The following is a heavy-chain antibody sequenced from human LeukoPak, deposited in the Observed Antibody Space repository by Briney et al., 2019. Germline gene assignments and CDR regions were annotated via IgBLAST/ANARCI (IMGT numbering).Heavy chain of an antibody. J-gene: IGHJ6*03. Sequence: ASVKVSCKASGYTFTSYDINWVRQATGQGLEWMGWMNPNSGNTGYAQKFQGRVTITRNTSISTAYMELSSLRSEDTAVYYCAGGLYSSSWYSYYYMDVWGKGTTVTVSS. CDR2: MNPNSGNT. V-gene: IGHV1-8*03. D-gene: IGHD6-13*01. CDR3: AGGLYSSSWYSYYYMDV. CDR1: GYTFTSYD.